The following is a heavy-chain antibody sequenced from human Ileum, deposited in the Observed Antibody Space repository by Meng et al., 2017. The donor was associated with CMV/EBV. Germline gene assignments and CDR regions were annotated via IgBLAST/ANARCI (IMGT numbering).Heavy chain of an antibody. CDR3: ARGNGGYSYGDGAFDI. CDR1: GFTVSSNY. V-gene: IGHV3-13*01. Sequence: GGSLRLSCAASGFTVSSNYMSWVRQATGKGLEWVSAIGTAGDTYNPGSVKGRFTISRENAKNSLYLQMNSLRAGDTAVYYCARGNGGYSYGDGAFDIWGQGTMVTVSS. D-gene: IGHD5-18*01. J-gene: IGHJ3*02. CDR2: IGTAGDT.